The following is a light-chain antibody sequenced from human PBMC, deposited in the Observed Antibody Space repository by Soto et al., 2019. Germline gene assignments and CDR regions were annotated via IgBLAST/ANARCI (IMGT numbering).Light chain of an antibody. Sequence: DIQMTQSPSTLSASVGDRVTITCRASQSLSSWVAWYQKKPDKGPQLLISDTSKLESGVPSRFSGSGSGTDFTLTISSLQREDFAIYFCQQSYSSSWTFGQGTKVEI. J-gene: IGKJ1*01. CDR2: DTS. CDR3: QQSYSSSWT. V-gene: IGKV1-5*01. CDR1: QSLSSW.